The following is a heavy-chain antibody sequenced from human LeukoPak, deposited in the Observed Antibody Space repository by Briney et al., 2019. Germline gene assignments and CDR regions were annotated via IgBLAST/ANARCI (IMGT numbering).Heavy chain of an antibody. J-gene: IGHJ4*02. D-gene: IGHD3-22*01. CDR2: IISIFGTA. CDR1: GGTFSNYA. V-gene: IGHV1-69*13. Sequence: ASVKVSCKASGGTFSNYAINWVRQAPGQGLEWTGGIISIFGTANYAQKFQGRVTITADESTSTAYMELSSLRSEDTAVYYCARDGGYDSSGYYLDYWGQGTLVTVSS. CDR3: ARDGGYDSSGYYLDY.